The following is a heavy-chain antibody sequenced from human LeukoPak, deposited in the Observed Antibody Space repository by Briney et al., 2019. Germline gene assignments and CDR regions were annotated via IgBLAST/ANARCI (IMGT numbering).Heavy chain of an antibody. Sequence: PSETLSLTCAVYGGSFSGYYWSWIRQPPGKGLEWIGEINHSGSTNYNPSLKSRVTISVDTSKNQFSLKLSSVTAADTAVYYCARGKKNVLRFLEWLSHYYFDYWGQGTLVTVSS. CDR3: ARGKKNVLRFLEWLSHYYFDY. CDR1: GGSFSGYY. D-gene: IGHD3-3*01. CDR2: INHSGST. V-gene: IGHV4-34*01. J-gene: IGHJ4*02.